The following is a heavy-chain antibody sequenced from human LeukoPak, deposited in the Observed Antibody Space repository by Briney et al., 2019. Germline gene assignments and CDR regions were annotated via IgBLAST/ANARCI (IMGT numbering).Heavy chain of an antibody. Sequence: SETLSLTCTVSGGSISSSSYYWGWIHQPPGKGLGWIGSIYYSGSAYYNPTLKSQVTISVDTSKNQYSLKLSSVTAADTAVYYCASNRYFDWLFPFDYWGQGTLVTVSS. CDR1: GGSISSSSYY. V-gene: IGHV4-39*01. J-gene: IGHJ4*02. CDR2: IYYSGSA. CDR3: ASNRYFDWLFPFDY. D-gene: IGHD3-9*01.